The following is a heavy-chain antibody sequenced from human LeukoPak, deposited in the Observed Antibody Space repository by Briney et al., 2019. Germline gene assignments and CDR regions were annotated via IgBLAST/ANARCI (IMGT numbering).Heavy chain of an antibody. CDR2: VSYSGST. D-gene: IGHD5-18*01. CDR3: ARENDRYGRIDY. Sequence: SETLSLTCTVSGGSISSYYWSWVRQPPGKGLEWIGYVSYSGSTDYNPSLKSRVIVSIDTSKNQFSLRLSSVTAADTAVYYCARENDRYGRIDYWGQGTQVTVSS. J-gene: IGHJ4*02. V-gene: IGHV4-59*01. CDR1: GGSISSYY.